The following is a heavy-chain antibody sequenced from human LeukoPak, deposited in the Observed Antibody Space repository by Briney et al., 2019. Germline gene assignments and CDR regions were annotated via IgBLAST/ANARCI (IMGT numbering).Heavy chain of an antibody. D-gene: IGHD5-12*01. J-gene: IGHJ4*02. Sequence: GGSLRLSCAASGFTLRSSYMGWFRQAPGKGLEWASVIYNDGRAYYADSVKGRFIISKDISKNTLYLQMNNLRADDTAVYYCARESGYAVGDFWGRGTLVTVSS. V-gene: IGHV3-53*01. CDR2: IYNDGRA. CDR1: GFTLRSSY. CDR3: ARESGYAVGDF.